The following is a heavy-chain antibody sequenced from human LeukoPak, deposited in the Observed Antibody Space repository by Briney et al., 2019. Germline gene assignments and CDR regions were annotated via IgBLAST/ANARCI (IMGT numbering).Heavy chain of an antibody. CDR3: AKAPVTSCRGAYCYPFDS. CDR2: ISSSGSTI. Sequence: RGSLRLSCAASGFTFSTYEMNWGRQAPGKGLGWVSYISSSGSTIYYADSLRGRFTISRDNAKNSLYLQMNSLRAEDAAVYFCAKAPVTSCRGAYCYPFDSWGQGTLVTVSS. CDR1: GFTFSTYE. J-gene: IGHJ4*02. D-gene: IGHD2-21*01. V-gene: IGHV3-48*03.